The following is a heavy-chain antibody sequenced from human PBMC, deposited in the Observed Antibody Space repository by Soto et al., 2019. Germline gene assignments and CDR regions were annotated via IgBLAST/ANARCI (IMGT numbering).Heavy chain of an antibody. CDR3: AKDAAVATISH. CDR2: ISYDGSNK. D-gene: IGHD5-12*01. V-gene: IGHV3-30*18. Sequence: QVQLVESGGGVVQPGRSLRLSCAASGFTFSSYGMHWVRQAPGKGLEWVAVISYDGSNKYYADSVKGRFTISRDNSKNTLYLQMNSLRAEDTAVYYCAKDAAVATISHWGQGTLVTVSS. CDR1: GFTFSSYG. J-gene: IGHJ4*02.